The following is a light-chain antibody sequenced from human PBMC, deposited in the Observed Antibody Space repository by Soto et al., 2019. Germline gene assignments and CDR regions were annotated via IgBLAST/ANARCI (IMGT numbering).Light chain of an antibody. CDR2: EVI. V-gene: IGLV2-14*03. CDR3: SSYTTSATLV. CDR1: SSDVAAYNF. Sequence: QSALTQPASVSGSPGQSITISCTGTSSDVAAYNFVSWYQQHPGEVPKLMIYEVIKRPSGISDRFSGSKSGNTASLTISGLQAEDEADYYCSSYTTSATLVFGGGTKLTVL. J-gene: IGLJ3*02.